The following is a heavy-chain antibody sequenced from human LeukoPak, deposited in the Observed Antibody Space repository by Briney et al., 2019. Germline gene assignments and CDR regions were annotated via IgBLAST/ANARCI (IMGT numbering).Heavy chain of an antibody. D-gene: IGHD3-10*01. Sequence: PGGSLRLSCAGSGFPFSSYPISWVRQPPGKGLVWVSRIDTDGSTTSYADSVKGRFTISRDNAKNTLYLQMNSLRAEDTAVYYCVRDVWFTTGVWGKGTTVTVSS. V-gene: IGHV3-74*01. CDR1: GFPFSSYP. CDR3: VRDVWFTTGV. J-gene: IGHJ6*04. CDR2: IDTDGSTT.